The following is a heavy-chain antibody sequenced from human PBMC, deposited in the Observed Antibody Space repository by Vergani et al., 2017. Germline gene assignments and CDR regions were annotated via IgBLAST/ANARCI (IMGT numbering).Heavy chain of an antibody. D-gene: IGHD1-26*01. J-gene: IGHJ3*02. Sequence: QVQLVQSGAEVKKPGASVKVSCKASGYTFTDYFMHWVRQAPGQGLEWMGWINPNSGGTNYAQKFQGRVTMTRDTSISTAYMELSRLRSDDTAVYYCARMERELLSGKAFDIWGQGTMVTVSS. V-gene: IGHV1-2*02. CDR3: ARMERELLSGKAFDI. CDR2: INPNSGGT. CDR1: GYTFTDYF.